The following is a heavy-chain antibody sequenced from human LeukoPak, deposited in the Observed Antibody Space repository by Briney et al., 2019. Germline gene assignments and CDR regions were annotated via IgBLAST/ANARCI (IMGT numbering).Heavy chain of an antibody. Sequence: SETLTLTCAVYGGSFSGYYWSWMRQPPGKGLEWIGEINHSGSTNYNPSLKSRVTISVDTSKNQFSLKLSSVTAADTAVYYCARGRVACGFEYWAKETLVTVSS. CDR1: GGSFSGYY. CDR3: ARGRVACGFEY. V-gene: IGHV4-34*01. CDR2: INHSGST. J-gene: IGHJ4*02.